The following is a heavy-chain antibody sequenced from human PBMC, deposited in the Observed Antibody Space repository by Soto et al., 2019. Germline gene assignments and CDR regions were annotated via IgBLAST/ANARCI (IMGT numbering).Heavy chain of an antibody. Sequence: GGSLRLSCAASGFTFSSYAMHWVRQAPGKGLEWVAVISYDGSNKYYADSVKGRFTISRDNSKNTLYLQMNSLRAEDTAVYYCARDRRYYDSSGYWEIDYWGQGTLVTVSS. J-gene: IGHJ4*02. D-gene: IGHD3-22*01. V-gene: IGHV3-30-3*01. CDR3: ARDRRYYDSSGYWEIDY. CDR2: ISYDGSNK. CDR1: GFTFSSYA.